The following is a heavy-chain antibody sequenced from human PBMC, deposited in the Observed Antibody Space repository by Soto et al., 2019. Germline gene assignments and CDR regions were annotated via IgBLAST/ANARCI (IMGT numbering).Heavy chain of an antibody. CDR3: ARGKDIEVVPAAIGVTH. CDR1: GHTFTSSA. Sequence: GASVKVSCKASGHTFTSSAMHWVRQAPGQRLEWMGWINAGNGNTKYSQKFQGRVTITRDTSASTAYMELSSLRSEDTAVYYCARGKDIEVVPAAIGVTHWGQGTLVTVSS. V-gene: IGHV1-3*01. CDR2: INAGNGNT. J-gene: IGHJ4*02. D-gene: IGHD2-2*02.